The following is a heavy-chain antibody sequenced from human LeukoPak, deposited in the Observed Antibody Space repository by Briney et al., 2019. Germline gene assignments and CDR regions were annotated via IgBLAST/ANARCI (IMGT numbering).Heavy chain of an antibody. V-gene: IGHV3-23*01. CDR2: SNGYDT. J-gene: IGHJ2*01. CDR3: AKDRTVGASYWYFDL. Sequence: GGYLRLSCAASGYTFSTYARSWVRNAPGKGLEWVSASNGYDTYYADSVKGRFTISKDNSKNTLYLQMNSLRAEDSAIYYCAKDRTVGASYWYFDLWGRGTLVTVSS. D-gene: IGHD1-26*01. CDR1: GYTFSTYA.